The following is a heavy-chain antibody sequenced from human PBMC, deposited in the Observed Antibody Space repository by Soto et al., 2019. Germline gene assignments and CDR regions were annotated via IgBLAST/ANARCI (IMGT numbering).Heavy chain of an antibody. CDR3: AKERLGRGIDY. V-gene: IGHV3-23*01. J-gene: IGHJ4*02. D-gene: IGHD3-10*01. CDR2: VNNGGGDT. CDR1: GFTFSNYA. Sequence: EVLLLDSGGGLVQPGGSLRLSCAASGFTFSNYAMTWVRQAPGKGPEWISTVNNGGGDTYYADSVKGRFTISRDNSKNTLYSQVSSLRAEDTAVYYCAKERLGRGIDYWGQGILVTVSS.